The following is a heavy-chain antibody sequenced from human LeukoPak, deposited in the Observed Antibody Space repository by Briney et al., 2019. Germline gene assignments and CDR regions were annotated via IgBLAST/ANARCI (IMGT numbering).Heavy chain of an antibody. D-gene: IGHD3-9*01. CDR2: IYYSGSA. V-gene: IGHV4-59*01. J-gene: IGHJ4*02. CDR1: GGSISSYY. Sequence: SETLPLTCTVSGGSISSYYWSWIRQPPGKGLEWIGYIYYSGSANYNPSLKSRVTISVDTSKNQFSLKLSSVTAADTAVYYCAREDYDILTGYYIFDYWGQGTLVTVSS. CDR3: AREDYDILTGYYIFDY.